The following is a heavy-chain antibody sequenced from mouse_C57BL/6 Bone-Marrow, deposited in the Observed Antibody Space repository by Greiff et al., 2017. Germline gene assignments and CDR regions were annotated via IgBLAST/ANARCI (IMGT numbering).Heavy chain of an antibody. V-gene: IGHV1-81*01. Sequence: VQLQQSGADLARPGASVKLSCKASGYTFTSYGISWVKQTTGQGLEWIGDINPRSGTTYYTEKFKGRSTLTADNSSSTAYMELRRLTAEDSAVYFCAFITHLAYWGQGTLVTVSA. D-gene: IGHD1-1*01. CDR3: AFITHLAY. CDR2: INPRSGTT. J-gene: IGHJ3*01. CDR1: GYTFTSYG.